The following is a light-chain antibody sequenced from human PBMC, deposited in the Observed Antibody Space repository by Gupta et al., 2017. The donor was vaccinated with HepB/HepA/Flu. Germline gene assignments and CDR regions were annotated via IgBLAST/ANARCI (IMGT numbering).Light chain of an antibody. J-gene: IGKJ4*01. CDR2: GAS. Sequence: EIVMTQSPATLSVSPGERATLSCRASHSVSANLAWYQQKPGQAPRLLIYGASSRATGIPDRFSGTGSGTEFTLNIAGLQSEDSAVYYCQQYNMWPLTFGGGTKLE. V-gene: IGKV3-15*01. CDR1: HSVSAN. CDR3: QQYNMWPLT.